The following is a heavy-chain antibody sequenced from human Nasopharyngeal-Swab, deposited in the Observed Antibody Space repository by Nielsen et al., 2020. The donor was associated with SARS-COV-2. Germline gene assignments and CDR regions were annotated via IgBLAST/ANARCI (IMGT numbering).Heavy chain of an antibody. CDR1: GYTLTSYA. J-gene: IGHJ6*02. V-gene: IGHV1-3*01. Sequence: ASVKVSCKASGYTLTSYAMHWVRQAPGQRLEWMGWINAGNGNTKYSQKFQGRVTITRDTSASTAYMELSSLRSEDTAVYYCAMEASGDGMDVWGQGTTVTVSS. CDR2: INAGNGNT. CDR3: AMEASGDGMDV. D-gene: IGHD6-25*01.